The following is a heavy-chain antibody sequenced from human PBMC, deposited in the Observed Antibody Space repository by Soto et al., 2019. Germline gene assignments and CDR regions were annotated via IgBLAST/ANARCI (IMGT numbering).Heavy chain of an antibody. CDR1: GFSLSNARMG. CDR2: IFSNDEK. Sequence: QVTLKESGPVLVKPTETLTLTCTVSGFSLSNARMGVSWIRQPPGKALEWLAHIFSNDEKSYSTSLKSRLTISKDISKGQVVLTMTNMHPVDAATYYCARLGVHSSGWYIDCFDHWGQGTLVTVSS. V-gene: IGHV2-26*01. J-gene: IGHJ5*02. CDR3: ARLGVHSSGWYIDCFDH. D-gene: IGHD6-19*01.